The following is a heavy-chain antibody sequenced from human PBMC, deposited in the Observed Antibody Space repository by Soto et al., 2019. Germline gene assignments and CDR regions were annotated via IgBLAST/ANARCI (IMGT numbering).Heavy chain of an antibody. J-gene: IGHJ5*02. D-gene: IGHD6-19*01. Sequence: QVQLVQSGAEVKKPGASVKVSCKASGYTFTSYGISWVRQAPGQGLEWMGWISAYNGNTNYAQKLQGRVTMTTDTSTSTAYMELRSLRSDDTAVYYCARDLLGVQWPIEDNWFDPWGQGTLVTVSS. CDR3: ARDLLGVQWPIEDNWFDP. CDR2: ISAYNGNT. V-gene: IGHV1-18*01. CDR1: GYTFTSYG.